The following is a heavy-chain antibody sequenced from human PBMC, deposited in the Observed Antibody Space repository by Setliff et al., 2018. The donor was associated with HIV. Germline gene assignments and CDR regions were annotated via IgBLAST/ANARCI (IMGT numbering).Heavy chain of an antibody. CDR3: ATELFIVVAGHTPTFDY. V-gene: IGHV1-2*02. CDR2: INPNSGGT. D-gene: IGHD6-19*01. Sequence: ASVKVSCKTSGYTFTDYSIHWVRQAPGQGLEWMGWINPNSGGTNFAQKFQGRITMTRDTSISTAYMELRRLRSDDTAVYYCATELFIVVAGHTPTFDYWGQGTLVTVSS. CDR1: GYTFTDYS. J-gene: IGHJ4*02.